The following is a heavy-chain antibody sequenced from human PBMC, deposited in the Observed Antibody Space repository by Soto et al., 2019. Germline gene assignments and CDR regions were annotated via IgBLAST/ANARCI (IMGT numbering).Heavy chain of an antibody. D-gene: IGHD1-26*01. CDR2: ISDDGSNK. J-gene: IGHJ5*02. Sequence: QVQLVESGGGVVQPGRSLRLSCAASGFTFSNYGIHWVRQAPGKGLAWVAVISDDGSNKYYADSVKGRFTISRDNSKNALFLQMNSLRPEDTAVYYCAKGDWFGPWGQGTLVTVSS. CDR3: AKGDWFGP. CDR1: GFTFSNYG. V-gene: IGHV3-30*18.